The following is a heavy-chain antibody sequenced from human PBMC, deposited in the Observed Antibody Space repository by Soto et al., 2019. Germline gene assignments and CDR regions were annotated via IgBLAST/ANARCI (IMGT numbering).Heavy chain of an antibody. CDR1: GGTFGNTA. Sequence: QVQLVQSGAEVKEPGSSVNVSCKTSGGTFGNTAVTWVRQVPGQGLEWIGGIVPLFGTANYAQKFRGRVMIPADESTSTAYMDLSSLRSDDTAIYYCARDGDPGYSFWSGPLGGGRFAPWGQGTLVTVSS. D-gene: IGHD3-3*01. CDR3: ARDGDPGYSFWSGPLGGGRFAP. CDR2: IVPLFGTA. V-gene: IGHV1-69*12. J-gene: IGHJ5*02.